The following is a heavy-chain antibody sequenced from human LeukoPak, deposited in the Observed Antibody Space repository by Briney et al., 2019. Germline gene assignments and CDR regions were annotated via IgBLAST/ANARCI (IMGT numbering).Heavy chain of an antibody. J-gene: IGHJ4*02. CDR3: ARLFYDYVWGSYTQYDY. CDR2: IYHSGST. D-gene: IGHD3-16*01. Sequence: SETLSLTCAVSGGSISSGGYSWSWIRQPPGKGLEWIGYIYHSGSTNYNPSLKSRVTISVDTSKNQFSLKLSSVTAADTAVYYCARLFYDYVWGSYTQYDYWGQGTLVTVSS. V-gene: IGHV4-30-2*01. CDR1: GGSISSGGYS.